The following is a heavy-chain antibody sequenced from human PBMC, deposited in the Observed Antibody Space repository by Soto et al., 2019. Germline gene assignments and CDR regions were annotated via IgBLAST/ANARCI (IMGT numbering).Heavy chain of an antibody. CDR3: ASSATTADYYYGMDV. V-gene: IGHV1-3*05. Sequence: QVQLVQSGAEEKKPGASVKVSCKASGYTFTSYAMHWVRQAPGQRLEWMGWINAGNGNTKYSQKFQGRVTITRDTSASTAYMELSSLRSEDTAVYYCASSATTADYYYGMDVWGQGTTGTVSS. CDR2: INAGNGNT. J-gene: IGHJ6*02. CDR1: GYTFTSYA. D-gene: IGHD1-26*01.